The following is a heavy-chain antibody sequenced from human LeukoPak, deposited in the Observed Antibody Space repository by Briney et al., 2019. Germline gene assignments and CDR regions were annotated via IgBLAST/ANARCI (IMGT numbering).Heavy chain of an antibody. J-gene: IGHJ4*02. CDR1: GGSIISYF. D-gene: IGHD5-12*01. V-gene: IGHV4-59*01. Sequence: PSETLSLTCTVSGGSIISYFWSWIRQPPGKGPEWIGYIFDSWTTNYNPSTNYNPSLKSRVTVSLDPSKNHLSLKLSSVTAADTAVYFCARGGVTTIAQYDYWGQGILVTVSS. CDR2: IFDSWTTNYNPST. CDR3: ARGGVTTIAQYDY.